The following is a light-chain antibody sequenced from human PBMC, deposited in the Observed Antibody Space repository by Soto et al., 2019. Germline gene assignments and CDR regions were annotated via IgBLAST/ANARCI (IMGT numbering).Light chain of an antibody. J-gene: IGLJ3*02. Sequence: QSVLTQPPSASGSPGQSVTISCTGTSSDVGGYNYVSWYQQHPGKAPKLMIYEVSKRPSGVPDRFSGSKSGNTASLTVSGHQAEDEDDYYCSSYAGSNLWVFGGGTKLTVL. CDR1: SSDVGGYNY. CDR3: SSYAGSNLWV. CDR2: EVS. V-gene: IGLV2-8*01.